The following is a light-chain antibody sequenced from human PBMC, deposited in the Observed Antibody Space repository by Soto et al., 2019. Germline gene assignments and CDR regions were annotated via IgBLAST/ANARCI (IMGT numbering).Light chain of an antibody. J-gene: IGLJ1*01. V-gene: IGLV2-14*01. CDR2: DVS. Sequence: QSVLTQPASVSGSPGQSITISCTGTSSDVGGYNYVSWFQQYPGKAPKLIIYDVSNRPSGVSNRFSGSKSGNTASLTISGLQTEDEADYYCCSYADSSTYVFGTGTKVTVL. CDR3: CSYADSSTYV. CDR1: SSDVGGYNY.